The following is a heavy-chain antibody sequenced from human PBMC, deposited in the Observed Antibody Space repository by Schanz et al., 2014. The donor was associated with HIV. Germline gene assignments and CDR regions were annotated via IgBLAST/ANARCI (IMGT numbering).Heavy chain of an antibody. V-gene: IGHV3-23*04. CDR3: AKDMGGVVPAAPFYYYGMDV. Sequence: EVQLVESGGGLIQRGGSLRLSCAASGFAVSSNFLNWVRQTPGKGLEWVSAISGSGGSTYYADSVKGRFTISRDNSKNTLFLQMNSLRAEDTALYYCAKDMGGVVPAAPFYYYGMDVWGPGIQVTVSS. J-gene: IGHJ6*02. D-gene: IGHD2-2*01. CDR2: ISGSGGST. CDR1: GFAVSSNF.